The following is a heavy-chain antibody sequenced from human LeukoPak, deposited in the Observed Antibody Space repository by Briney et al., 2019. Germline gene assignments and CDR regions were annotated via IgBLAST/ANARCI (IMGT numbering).Heavy chain of an antibody. CDR3: ARAPPFFVVVPAATFFDY. CDR2: ISYDGSNK. Sequence: GGSLRLSCAASGFTFSSYAMHWVRQAPGKGLEWVAVISYDGSNKYYADSVKGRFTISRDNSKNTLYLQMNSLRAEDTAVYYCARAPPFFVVVPAATFFDYWGQGTLVTVSS. CDR1: GFTFSSYA. V-gene: IGHV3-30*04. D-gene: IGHD2-2*01. J-gene: IGHJ4*02.